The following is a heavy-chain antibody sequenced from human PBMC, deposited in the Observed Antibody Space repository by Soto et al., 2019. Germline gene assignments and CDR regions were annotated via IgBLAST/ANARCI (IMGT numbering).Heavy chain of an antibody. Sequence: GGSLRLSCAAPGFTFSSYSMNWVRQAPGKGLEWASSISSSSSYIYYADSVKGRFTISRDNAKNSLYLQMNSLRAEDTAVYYCARDWGSGWHYGMDVWGQGTTVTVSS. D-gene: IGHD6-19*01. V-gene: IGHV3-21*01. CDR2: ISSSSSYI. J-gene: IGHJ6*02. CDR1: GFTFSSYS. CDR3: ARDWGSGWHYGMDV.